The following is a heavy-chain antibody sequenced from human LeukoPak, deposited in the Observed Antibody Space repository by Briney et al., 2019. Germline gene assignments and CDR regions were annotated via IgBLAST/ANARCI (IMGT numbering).Heavy chain of an antibody. Sequence: ETLSLTCAVDGGSFSGYYWSWIRQPPGKGLEWVSSISSSSSYIYYADSVKGRFTISRDNAKNSLYLQMNSLRAEDTAVYYCAREGYRDTSVDYWGQGILVTVSS. J-gene: IGHJ4*02. CDR3: AREGYRDTSVDY. V-gene: IGHV3-21*01. CDR2: ISSSSSYI. D-gene: IGHD5-18*01. CDR1: GGSFSGYY.